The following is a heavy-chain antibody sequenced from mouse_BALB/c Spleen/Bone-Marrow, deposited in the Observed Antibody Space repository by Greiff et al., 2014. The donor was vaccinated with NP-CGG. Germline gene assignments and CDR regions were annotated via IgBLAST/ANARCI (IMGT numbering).Heavy chain of an antibody. CDR1: GFNIKDTY. Sequence: LVESGAELVKPGASVKLSCTASGFNIKDTYMHWVKQRPEQGLEWIGRIDPANGNTKYDPKFQGKATITADTSSNTAYLQLSCLTSEDTAVYYCARGYYDCGYAMDYGGQGTSVTVSS. J-gene: IGHJ4*01. V-gene: IGHV14-3*02. CDR3: ARGYYDCGYAMDY. D-gene: IGHD2-4*01. CDR2: IDPANGNT.